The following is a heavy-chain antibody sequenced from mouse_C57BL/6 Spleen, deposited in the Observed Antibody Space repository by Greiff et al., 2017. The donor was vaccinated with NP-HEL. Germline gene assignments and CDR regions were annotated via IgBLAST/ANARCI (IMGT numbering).Heavy chain of an antibody. CDR2: IYPGDGDT. J-gene: IGHJ2*01. CDR1: GYAFSSSW. Sequence: QVQLKESGPELVKPGASVKISCKASGYAFSSSWMNWVKQRPGTGLEWIGRIYPGDGDTNYNGKFKGKATLTADKSSSTAYMQLSSLTSEDSAVYFCARSHYYGSSYGYWGQGTTLTVSS. D-gene: IGHD1-1*01. V-gene: IGHV1-82*01. CDR3: ARSHYYGSSYGY.